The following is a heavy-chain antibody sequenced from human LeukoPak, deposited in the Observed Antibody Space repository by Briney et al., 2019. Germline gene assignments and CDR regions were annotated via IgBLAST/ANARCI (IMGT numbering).Heavy chain of an antibody. Sequence: SETVSLTCAVYGSSFRDYYWRWIRPPPGKGLEWIGEINHSGGTNYNPSLKSRVTISVDTSKNQFSLKVNSVTAADTAVYYCARKVPYYMDVWGKGITVIVSS. CDR1: GSSFRDYY. CDR2: INHSGGT. V-gene: IGHV4-34*01. CDR3: ARKVPYYMDV. J-gene: IGHJ6*03.